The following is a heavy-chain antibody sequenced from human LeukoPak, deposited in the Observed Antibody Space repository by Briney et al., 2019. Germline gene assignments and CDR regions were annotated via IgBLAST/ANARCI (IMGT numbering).Heavy chain of an antibody. Sequence: GGSLRLSCAASGFTFSSYAMNWVRQAPGKGLEWVSYISSSSSTIHYVDSVKGRFTISRDNAKNSLFLQMNSLRAEDTAVYYCATTYYYDSSGYAGYWGQGTLVTVSS. D-gene: IGHD3-22*01. V-gene: IGHV3-48*01. CDR3: ATTYYYDSSGYAGY. CDR1: GFTFSSYA. CDR2: ISSSSSTI. J-gene: IGHJ4*02.